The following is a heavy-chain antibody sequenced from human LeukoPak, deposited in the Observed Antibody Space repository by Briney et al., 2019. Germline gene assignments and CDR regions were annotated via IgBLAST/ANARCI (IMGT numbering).Heavy chain of an antibody. D-gene: IGHD6-19*01. CDR2: IKEDGSKK. V-gene: IGHV3-7*01. J-gene: IGHJ4*02. CDR3: VRVQWLAPQYYFDY. Sequence: GGSLRLSCAASGFTFSEFWMSWVRQAPGKGLEWLANIKEDGSKKYYVDSVKGRFTISRDNAKNSLFLQMNSLRNEDTAVYYCVRVQWLAPQYYFDYWGQGTLVTVSS. CDR1: GFTFSEFW.